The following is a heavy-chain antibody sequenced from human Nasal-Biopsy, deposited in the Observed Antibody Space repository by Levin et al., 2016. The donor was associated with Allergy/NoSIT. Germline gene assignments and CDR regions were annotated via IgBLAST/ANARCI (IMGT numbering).Heavy chain of an antibody. CDR2: IKQDGSET. Sequence: GESLKISCAASGFTFNNYWMSWVRQAPGKGLEWVATIKQDGSETYHVDSVKGRFTISRDNAKNSLYLQMNSLRAEDTAVYYCARDYDILTGYIAFFDYWGQGTLVTVSS. J-gene: IGHJ4*02. D-gene: IGHD3-9*01. V-gene: IGHV3-7*03. CDR3: ARDYDILTGYIAFFDY. CDR1: GFTFNNYW.